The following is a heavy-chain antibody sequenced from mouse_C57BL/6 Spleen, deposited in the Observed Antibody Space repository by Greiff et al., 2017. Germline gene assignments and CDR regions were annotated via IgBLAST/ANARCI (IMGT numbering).Heavy chain of an antibody. CDR2: IYPSDSYI. CDR1: GYTFTSYW. V-gene: IGHV1-69*01. CDR3: ARRGQYYYSSSYDFAV. J-gene: IGHJ3*01. Sequence: QVKLQQPGAELVKPGASVKLSCKASGYTFTSYWMHWVKQRPGRGLEWIGEIYPSDSYINYNQKFKGKSTLTVDKSSSTAYMKLSSLTSEDSAVYYCARRGQYYYSSSYDFAVWGTGTLVTVSA. D-gene: IGHD1-1*01.